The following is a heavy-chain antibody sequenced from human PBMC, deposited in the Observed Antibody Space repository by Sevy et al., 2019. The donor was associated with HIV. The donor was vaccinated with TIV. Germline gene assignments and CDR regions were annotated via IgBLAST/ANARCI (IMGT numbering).Heavy chain of an antibody. V-gene: IGHV3-30-3*01. CDR1: GFTFNTYT. Sequence: GGSLRLSCAASGFTFNTYTMHWVRQAPGKGLEWVAAISHDGSNKNYADSVKGRFTDSRDNSKNKVSLQMNSLRREDTALYYCAREYYDFWSGPINFYFGMDVWGQGTTVTVSS. CDR2: ISHDGSNK. D-gene: IGHD3-3*01. J-gene: IGHJ6*02. CDR3: AREYYDFWSGPINFYFGMDV.